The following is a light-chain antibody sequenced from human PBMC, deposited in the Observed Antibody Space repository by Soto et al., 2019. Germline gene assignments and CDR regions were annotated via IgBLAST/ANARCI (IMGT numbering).Light chain of an antibody. Sequence: EIVLTQSPGTLSVSPGERATLSCRASQSVSTNLAWSTTTPGQDPRLIIYGASTRDTGIPARVSGIESGKEVTLTISSLQSEEVAVYYCQQYNNWPWTFGQGTKVDIK. CDR2: GAS. CDR1: QSVSTN. J-gene: IGKJ1*01. CDR3: QQYNNWPWT. V-gene: IGKV3-15*01.